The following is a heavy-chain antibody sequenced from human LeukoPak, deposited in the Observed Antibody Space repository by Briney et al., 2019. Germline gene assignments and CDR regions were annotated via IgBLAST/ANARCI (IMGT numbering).Heavy chain of an antibody. V-gene: IGHV3-64*01. CDR1: GFTFSSYA. Sequence: GGSLRLSCAASGFTFSSYAMHWVRQAPGKGLEYVSAISSNGGSTYYANSVKGRFTISRDNSKNTLYLQMGSLRAEDMAVYYCARGTAMFDYWGQGSQVTVSP. D-gene: IGHD5-18*01. CDR2: ISSNGGST. CDR3: ARGTAMFDY. J-gene: IGHJ4*02.